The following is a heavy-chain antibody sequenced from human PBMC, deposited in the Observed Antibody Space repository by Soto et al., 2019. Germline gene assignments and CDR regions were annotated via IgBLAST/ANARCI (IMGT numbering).Heavy chain of an antibody. V-gene: IGHV1-18*01. Sequence: QVPLVQSGAEVKKPGASVKVSCKASGYTFSTYGISWVRQAPGQGLEWMGWISVYNGNTKYAQKLQGRVTMTADTSTSTAYRELRSLRSDDTAVYYCARSPNYYYYMDVWGKGTTVTVSS. J-gene: IGHJ6*03. CDR1: GYTFSTYG. CDR3: ARSPNYYYYMDV. CDR2: ISVYNGNT.